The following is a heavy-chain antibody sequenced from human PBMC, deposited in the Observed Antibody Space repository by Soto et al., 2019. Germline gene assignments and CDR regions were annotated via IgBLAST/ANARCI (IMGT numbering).Heavy chain of an antibody. CDR1: GFTLGYYG. Sequence: QMRLVESGGGVVQPGRSLRLSCLVSGFTLGYYGTHWVRQAPGKGLEWVAHLSYDGVYTAYADSVKGRFTISSDSSKITLFLXXDXXTTXXXXXYXXXKGQRGSSVGMDVWGXGTNXTVSS. D-gene: IGHD3-22*01. CDR3: XKGQRGSSVGMDV. V-gene: IGHV3-30-3*01. CDR2: LSYDGVYT. J-gene: IGHJ6*02.